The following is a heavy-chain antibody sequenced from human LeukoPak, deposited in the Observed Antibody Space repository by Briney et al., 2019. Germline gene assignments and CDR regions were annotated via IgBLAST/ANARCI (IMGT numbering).Heavy chain of an antibody. D-gene: IGHD4-17*01. CDR3: ARANGDYPD. J-gene: IGHJ4*02. Sequence: GASVKVSCKASGHTFTTYGISWVRQAPGQGLEWMGWISTYSGNTNLAQNLQGRVTMTTDTSTSTAYMELRSLRSDDTAVYYCARANGDYPDWGQGTLVTVSS. V-gene: IGHV1-18*01. CDR2: ISTYSGNT. CDR1: GHTFTTYG.